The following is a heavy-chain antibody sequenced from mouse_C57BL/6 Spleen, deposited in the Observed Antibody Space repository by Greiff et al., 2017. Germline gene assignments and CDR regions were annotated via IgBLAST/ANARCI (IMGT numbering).Heavy chain of an antibody. CDR3: ARLGKITTAPFAY. D-gene: IGHD2-4*01. J-gene: IGHJ3*01. CDR1: GFTFSSYA. CDR2: ISDGGSYT. V-gene: IGHV5-4*01. Sequence: EVQVVESGGGLVKPGGSLKLSCAASGFTFSSYAMPWVRQTPEPRLEWVATISDGGSYTYYPDNVKGRFTISRDNAKNNLYLQMSQLKSEDTAMYYCARLGKITTAPFAYWGQGTLVTVSA.